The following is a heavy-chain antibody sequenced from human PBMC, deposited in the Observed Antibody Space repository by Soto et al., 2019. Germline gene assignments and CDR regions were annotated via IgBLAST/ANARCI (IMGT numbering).Heavy chain of an antibody. CDR2: LSGSGGTT. Sequence: GGSLRLSCAASGFTFSNYAMSWVRQTPGKGLEWVSTLSGSGGTTYYADSVKGQFTISRDNSKSTLYLQMNSLRAEDTAVYYCAKRGSGSYFDYWGQGTLVTVSS. CDR3: AKRGSGSYFDY. CDR1: GFTFSNYA. J-gene: IGHJ4*02. V-gene: IGHV3-23*01. D-gene: IGHD1-26*01.